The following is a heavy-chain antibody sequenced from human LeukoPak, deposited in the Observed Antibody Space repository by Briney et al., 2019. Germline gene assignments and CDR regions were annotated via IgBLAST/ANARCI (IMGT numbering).Heavy chain of an antibody. CDR3: AKSTSSWERVDY. D-gene: IGHD6-13*01. Sequence: PGGSLRLSCAASGFTFSRYSINWVRQAPGKGLEWVSSISGNSGRTYYADSVKGRFSISRDNSNNTLYLQMNSLRAEDAAVYYCAKSTSSWERVDYWGQGTLVTVSS. J-gene: IGHJ4*02. V-gene: IGHV3-23*01. CDR1: GFTFSRYS. CDR2: ISGNSGRT.